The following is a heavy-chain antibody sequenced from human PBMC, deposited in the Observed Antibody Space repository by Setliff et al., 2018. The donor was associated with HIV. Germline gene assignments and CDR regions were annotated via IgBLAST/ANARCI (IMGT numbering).Heavy chain of an antibody. D-gene: IGHD3-3*01. J-gene: IGHJ5*02. V-gene: IGHV3-7*03. CDR2: INEDGSKK. Sequence: PGGSLRLSCVASGFAFSDYWMSWVRQAPGKGLEWVATINEDGSKKYYGVSVKGRFTISRDNAKKSLYLQMNSLRGEDTAVYYCARGLERTNALFGVVSIWLDPWGQGTLVTVSS. CDR1: GFAFSDYW. CDR3: ARGLERTNALFGVVSIWLDP.